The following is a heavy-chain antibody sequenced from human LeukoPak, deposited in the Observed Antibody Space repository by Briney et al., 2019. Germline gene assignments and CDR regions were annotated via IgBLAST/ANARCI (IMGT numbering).Heavy chain of an antibody. J-gene: IGHJ4*02. CDR3: ARLPTGSSLHY. V-gene: IGHV3-74*01. Sequence: QPGGSLRLSCAASGLTFSSYWMHWLRQAPGKGLVWVSSINSDGSSTRYADSVKGRFTISRDNAKNTLYPQMNSLRAEDTAVYYCARLPTGSSLHYWGQGTLVTVSS. D-gene: IGHD6-6*01. CDR2: INSDGSST. CDR1: GLTFSSYW.